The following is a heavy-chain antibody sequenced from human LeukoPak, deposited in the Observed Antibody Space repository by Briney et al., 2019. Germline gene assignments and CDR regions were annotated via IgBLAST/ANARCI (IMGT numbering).Heavy chain of an antibody. J-gene: IGHJ4*02. Sequence: GASVKVSCKASGGTFSSYAITWVRQAPGQGLEWMGGIIPIFGTSNYAQKFQDRVTITADKSTSTAYMELSSLRSEDTAVYYCAKVSAYYYASGFDSWGQGTLVTVSS. CDR1: GGTFSSYA. V-gene: IGHV1-69*06. CDR2: IIPIFGTS. D-gene: IGHD3-10*01. CDR3: AKVSAYYYASGFDS.